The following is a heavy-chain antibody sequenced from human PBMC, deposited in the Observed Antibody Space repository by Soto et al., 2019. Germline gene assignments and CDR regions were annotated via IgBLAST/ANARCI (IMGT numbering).Heavy chain of an antibody. CDR3: AGGFSYGYIDH. CDR1: GFTVSSNY. CDR2: IFAGGGT. Sequence: GGSLRLSCAACGFTVSSNYMSWVRQAPGRGLEWLSVIFAGGGTYYADSVKGRFTISKDNSKNRVYLQMNTLRAGDTAVYYCAGGFSYGYIDHWGQGTPVTVSS. J-gene: IGHJ4*02. V-gene: IGHV3-53*01. D-gene: IGHD5-18*01.